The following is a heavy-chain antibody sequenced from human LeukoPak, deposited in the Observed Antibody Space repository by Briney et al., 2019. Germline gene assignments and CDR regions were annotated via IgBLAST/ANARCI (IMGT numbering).Heavy chain of an antibody. Sequence: GASVKVSCKASGYTFTSYGISWVRQAPGQGLEWMGWISAYNGNTNYAQKLQGRVTMTTDTSTSTAHMELRSLRSDDTAVYYCARYGIPVALDYWGQGTLVTVSS. J-gene: IGHJ4*02. CDR2: ISAYNGNT. CDR3: ARYGIPVALDY. CDR1: GYTFTSYG. D-gene: IGHD1-14*01. V-gene: IGHV1-18*01.